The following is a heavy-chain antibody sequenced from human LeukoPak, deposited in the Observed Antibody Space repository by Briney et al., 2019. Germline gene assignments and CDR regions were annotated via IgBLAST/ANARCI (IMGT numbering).Heavy chain of an antibody. CDR1: GFTFSSFE. Sequence: GGSLRLSCAASGFTFSSFEMHWVRQAPGKGLEWVSWISSSGTTIKYADSVKGRFTISRDNSKNTLYLQMNSLRAGDTAVYYCARARSSYGYGDAFDIWGQGTMVTVSS. J-gene: IGHJ3*02. CDR3: ARARSSYGYGDAFDI. V-gene: IGHV3-48*03. D-gene: IGHD5-18*01. CDR2: ISSSGTTI.